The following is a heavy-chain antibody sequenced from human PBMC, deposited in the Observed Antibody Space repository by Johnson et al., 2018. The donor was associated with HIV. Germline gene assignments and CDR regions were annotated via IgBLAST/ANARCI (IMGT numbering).Heavy chain of an antibody. D-gene: IGHD3-16*02. CDR3: AKVGAFTFGGVIVLPSVAFDI. V-gene: IGHV3-30*04. CDR2: ISFDGGTK. CDR1: GFTFGSYA. J-gene: IGHJ3*02. Sequence: QVQLVESGGGVVQPGRSLRLSCAASGFTFGSYAMHWVRQAPGKGLEWVALISFDGGTKYYADSVKGRFIISRDNAKNSLYLQMNSLRAEDTAVYYCAKVGAFTFGGVIVLPSVAFDIWGQGTMVTVSS.